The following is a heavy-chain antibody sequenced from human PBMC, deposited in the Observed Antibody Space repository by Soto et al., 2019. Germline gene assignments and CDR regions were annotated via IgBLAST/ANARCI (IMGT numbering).Heavy chain of an antibody. CDR1: GYTFTSYG. CDR2: ISAYNGNT. CDR3: ARNRQDIVVVPAAMGTNDAFDI. J-gene: IGHJ3*02. V-gene: IGHV1-18*01. D-gene: IGHD2-2*01. Sequence: GASVKVSCKASGYTFTSYGISWVRQAPGQGLEWMGWISAYNGNTNYAQKLQGRVTMTTDTSTSTAYMELRSLRSDDTAVYYCARNRQDIVVVPAAMGTNDAFDIWGQGTMVTVSS.